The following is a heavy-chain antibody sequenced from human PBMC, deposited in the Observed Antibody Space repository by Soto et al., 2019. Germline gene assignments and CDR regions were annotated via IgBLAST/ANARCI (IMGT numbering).Heavy chain of an antibody. CDR2: IIPIFGTA. CDR1: GGTFSSYA. J-gene: IGHJ6*02. Sequence: SVKVSCKASGGTFSSYAISWVRQAPGQGLEWMGGIIPIFGTANYAQKFQGRVTITADESTSTAYMELSSLRSEDTAVYYCARSLVRGVIQYYYYYGMDVWGQGTTVTAP. V-gene: IGHV1-69*13. CDR3: ARSLVRGVIQYYYYYGMDV. D-gene: IGHD3-10*01.